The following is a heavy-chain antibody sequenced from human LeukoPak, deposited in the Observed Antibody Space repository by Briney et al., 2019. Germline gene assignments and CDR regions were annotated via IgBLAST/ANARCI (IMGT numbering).Heavy chain of an antibody. D-gene: IGHD3-10*01. CDR1: GYSISSGYY. CDR2: INHSGST. CDR3: ARPRYYGSGLPTY. V-gene: IGHV4-38-2*02. Sequence: SETLSLTCTVSGYSISSGYYWSWIRQPPGKGLEWIGEINHSGSTNYNPSLKSRVTISVDTSKNQFSLKLSSVTAADTAVYYCARPRYYGSGLPTYWGQGTLVTVSS. J-gene: IGHJ4*02.